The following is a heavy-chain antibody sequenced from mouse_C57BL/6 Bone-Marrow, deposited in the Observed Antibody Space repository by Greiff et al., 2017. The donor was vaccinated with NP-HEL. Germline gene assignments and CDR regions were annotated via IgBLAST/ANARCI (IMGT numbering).Heavy chain of an antibody. Sequence: VKLMESGAELARPGASVKLSCKASGYTFTSYGISWVKQRTGQGLEWIGEIYPRSGNTYYNEKFKGKATLTADKSSSTAYMELRSLTSEDSAVYFCARGRQLRLQAMDYWGQGTSVTVSS. CDR1: GYTFTSYG. D-gene: IGHD3-2*02. CDR2: IYPRSGNT. CDR3: ARGRQLRLQAMDY. V-gene: IGHV1-81*01. J-gene: IGHJ4*01.